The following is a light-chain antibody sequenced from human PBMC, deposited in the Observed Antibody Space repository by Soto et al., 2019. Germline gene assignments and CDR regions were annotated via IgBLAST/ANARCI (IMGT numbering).Light chain of an antibody. CDR1: SSDVGGYNY. CDR3: ISYTSAGTLV. V-gene: IGLV2-14*01. J-gene: IGLJ2*01. CDR2: EVR. Sequence: QSALTQPASVSGSPGQSITISCTGTSSDVGGYNYVSWYQQHPGKAPKLMIYEVRNRPSGISNRFSGSKSGYTASLTISGLQAEDEADYYCISYTSAGTLVFGGGTKLTVL.